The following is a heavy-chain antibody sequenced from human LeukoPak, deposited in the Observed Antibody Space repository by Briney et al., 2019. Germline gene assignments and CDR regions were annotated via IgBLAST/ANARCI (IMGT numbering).Heavy chain of an antibody. CDR2: IYYSGST. Sequence: SQTLSLTCTVSGGSISSGGYYWSWIRQHPGKGLEWIGYIYYSGSTHYNPSLKSRVTISEDTSKNQFSLKLSSVTAADTAVYYCARGISDYGDYFDYWGQGTLVTVSS. CDR1: GGSISSGGYY. CDR3: ARGISDYGDYFDY. J-gene: IGHJ4*02. D-gene: IGHD4-17*01. V-gene: IGHV4-31*03.